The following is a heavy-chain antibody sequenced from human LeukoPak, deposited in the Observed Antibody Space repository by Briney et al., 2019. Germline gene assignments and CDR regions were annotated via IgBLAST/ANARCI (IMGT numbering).Heavy chain of an antibody. V-gene: IGHV3-49*03. CDR2: IRSKAYGGTT. J-gene: IGHJ4*02. CDR3: TRVRRVVVTLNFDY. Sequence: PGGSLRLSCAASGFTFSSYAMSWFRQAPGKGLEWVGFIRSKAYGGTTEYAASVKGRFTISRDDSKSIAYLQMNSLKTEDTAVYYCTRVRRVVVTLNFDYWGQGTLVTVSS. D-gene: IGHD3-22*01. CDR1: GFTFSSYA.